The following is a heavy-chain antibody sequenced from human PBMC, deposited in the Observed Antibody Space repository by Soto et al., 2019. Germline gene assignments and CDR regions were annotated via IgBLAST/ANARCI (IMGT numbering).Heavy chain of an antibody. V-gene: IGHV4-59*01. CDR3: APPPRY. Sequence: SETLSLTCTVSGGSISSYYWNWIRQPPGKGLEWIGYIYNSENTNYNPSLRSRVTISVDTSKNQFSLKLTSVTAADTAVYYCAPPPRYWGQGTLVTVSS. CDR1: GGSISSYY. CDR2: IYNSENT. J-gene: IGHJ4*02.